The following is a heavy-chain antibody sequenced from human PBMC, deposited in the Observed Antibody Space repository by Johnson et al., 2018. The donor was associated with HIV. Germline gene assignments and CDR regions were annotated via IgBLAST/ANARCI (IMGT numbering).Heavy chain of an antibody. Sequence: VQLVESGGGLIQPGGSLRLSCAASGFTVSSNYMSWVRQAPGKGLEWVSAISGSGGSTYYADSVKGRFTISRDNSKTTLYFQMNSLRDEDTAVYYCANSLLLDAFNIWGQGTMATVSS. CDR3: ANSLLLDAFNI. V-gene: IGHV3-23*04. CDR1: GFTVSSNY. J-gene: IGHJ3*02. CDR2: ISGSGGST.